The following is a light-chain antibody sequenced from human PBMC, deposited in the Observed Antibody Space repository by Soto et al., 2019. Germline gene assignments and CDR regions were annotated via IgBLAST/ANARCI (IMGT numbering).Light chain of an antibody. CDR3: QSYDSSLTCVV. CDR2: GNS. J-gene: IGLJ2*01. V-gene: IGLV1-40*01. CDR1: TSNIGAGYG. Sequence: QSVLTRPPSVSGAPGQRVTIYCTGSTSNIGAGYGVHWYQHLPGTAPKLLMYGNSIRPSGVPDRFSGSKSGTSASLAITGLQADDEADYYCQSYDSSLTCVVFGGGTKLTVL.